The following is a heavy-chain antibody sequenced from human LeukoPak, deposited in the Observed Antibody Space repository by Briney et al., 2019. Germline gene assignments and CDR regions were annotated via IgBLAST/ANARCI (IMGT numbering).Heavy chain of an antibody. J-gene: IGHJ6*02. Sequence: ASVKVSCKASGYTFTSYGISWVRQAPGQGLEWMGWINAYNGNTNYAQKLQGRVTMTTDTSTSTAYMELRSLRSDDTAVYYCARDFGSGSNYYYYGMDVWGQGTTVTVSS. D-gene: IGHD1-26*01. CDR1: GYTFTSYG. CDR3: ARDFGSGSNYYYYGMDV. V-gene: IGHV1-18*01. CDR2: INAYNGNT.